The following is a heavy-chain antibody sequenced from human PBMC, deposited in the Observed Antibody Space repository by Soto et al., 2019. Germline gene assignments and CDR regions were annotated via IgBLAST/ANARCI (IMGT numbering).Heavy chain of an antibody. CDR2: IYTTGAT. J-gene: IGHJ4*02. CDR3: AMTVIAPSPYLDH. V-gene: IGHV4-4*07. D-gene: IGHD4-17*01. Sequence: QVQLQESGPGLVKPSETLSLTCSVSGDSISRKYWSWLRQPAGGGLEWIGRIYTTGATNSNSSLKSRGSMSVATSKNQFSLRLTSVTAADTAVYFCAMTVIAPSPYLDHWGQGLLVTVSS. CDR1: GDSISRKY.